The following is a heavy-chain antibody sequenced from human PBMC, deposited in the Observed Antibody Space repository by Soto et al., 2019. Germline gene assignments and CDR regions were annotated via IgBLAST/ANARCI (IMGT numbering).Heavy chain of an antibody. J-gene: IGHJ5*02. Sequence: EVQLVESGGGLVQPEGSLRLSCAASGFTFSSYWMSWVRQAPGKWLEWVANIKQDGSEKFYVDSVKGRFTISKDNAKNSVYLQMNSLRAEDTAVYYCARGHTTSPNWFDPWVQGTLVTVSS. V-gene: IGHV3-7*03. D-gene: IGHD2-2*01. CDR3: ARGHTTSPNWFDP. CDR2: IKQDGSEK. CDR1: GFTFSSYW.